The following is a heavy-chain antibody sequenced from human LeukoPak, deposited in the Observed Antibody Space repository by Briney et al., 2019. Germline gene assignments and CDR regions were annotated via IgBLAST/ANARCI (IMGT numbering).Heavy chain of an antibody. J-gene: IGHJ4*02. CDR3: ARRWPYCNCVCPDVFDY. V-gene: IGHV1-2*02. D-gene: IGHD2/OR15-2a*01. CDR2: IKPHSGGT. CDR1: GYTFNTFG. Sequence: ASVMVSCKTSGYTFNTFGINWVRQAPGQGLEWMGWIKPHSGGTNYAQKFQGRVTMTRDTSISTAYMELSRPRSGHTAAYYWARRWPYCNCVCPDVFDYWGQGTLVTVSS.